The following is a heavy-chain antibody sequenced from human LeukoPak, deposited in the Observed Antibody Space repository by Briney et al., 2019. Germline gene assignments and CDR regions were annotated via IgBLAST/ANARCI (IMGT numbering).Heavy chain of an antibody. D-gene: IGHD3-22*01. J-gene: IGHJ3*02. CDR2: IIPIFGTA. Sequence: SVKVSCKASGYTFTSYGISWVRQAPGQGLEWMGGIIPIFGTANYAQKFQGRVTITTDESTSTAYMELSSLRSEDTAVYYCARCLRGHYYDSNAFDIWGRGTMVTVSS. CDR3: ARCLRGHYYDSNAFDI. CDR1: GYTFTSYG. V-gene: IGHV1-69*05.